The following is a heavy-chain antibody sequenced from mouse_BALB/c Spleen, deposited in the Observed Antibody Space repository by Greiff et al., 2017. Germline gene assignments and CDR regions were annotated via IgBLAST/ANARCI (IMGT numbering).Heavy chain of an antibody. CDR3: AREEYDYDFAY. J-gene: IGHJ3*01. Sequence: EVQLVESGPGLVKPSQSLSLTCSVTGYSITSGYYWTWIRQFPGNKLEWMGYISYDGSNNYNPSLKNRISITRDTSKNQFFLKLNSVTTEDTATYYCAREEYDYDFAYWGQGTLVTVSA. CDR2: ISYDGSN. CDR1: GYSITSGYY. V-gene: IGHV3-6*02. D-gene: IGHD2-4*01.